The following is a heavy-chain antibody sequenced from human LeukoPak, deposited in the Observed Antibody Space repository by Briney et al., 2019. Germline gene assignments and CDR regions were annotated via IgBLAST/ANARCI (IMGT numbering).Heavy chain of an antibody. CDR1: GGTFSSYA. D-gene: IGHD4-17*01. V-gene: IGHV1-69*04. J-gene: IGHJ3*02. CDR2: IIPILGIA. CDR3: ARGLLDYGDYVEAFDI. Sequence: SVKVSCKASGGTFSSYAISWVRQAPGQGLEWMGRIIPILGIANYAQKFQGRVTITADKSTSTAYMELSSLRSEDTAVYYCARGLLDYGDYVEAFDIWGQGTMVTVSS.